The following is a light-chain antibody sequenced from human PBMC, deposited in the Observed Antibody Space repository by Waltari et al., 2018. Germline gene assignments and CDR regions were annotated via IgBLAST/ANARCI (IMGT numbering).Light chain of an antibody. CDR3: QQRSNWPYT. CDR2: DAS. Sequence: EIVLTQSPATLSLSPGERATLSCRASQTVRSYLAWYQQRPGQTPRLLIFDASSSATGISAKFSGSGSGTDFTLTVSNLEPEDFAVYYCQQRSNWPYTFGQGTRVEIK. V-gene: IGKV3-11*01. J-gene: IGKJ2*01. CDR1: QTVRSY.